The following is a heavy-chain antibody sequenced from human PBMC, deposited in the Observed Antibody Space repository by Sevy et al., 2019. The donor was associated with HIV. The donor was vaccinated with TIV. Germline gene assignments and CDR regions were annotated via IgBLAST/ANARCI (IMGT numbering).Heavy chain of an antibody. CDR2: ISYDGSNK. J-gene: IGHJ5*02. Sequence: GGSLRLSCAASGFTFSSYGMHWVRQAPGKGLEWVAVISYDGSNKYYADSVKGRFTISRDNSKNTLYLQMNSLRAEDTAVYYCAKDSGGGGWFGGGEIDPWGQGTLVTVSS. V-gene: IGHV3-30*18. D-gene: IGHD3-16*01. CDR1: GFTFSSYG. CDR3: AKDSGGGGWFGGGEIDP.